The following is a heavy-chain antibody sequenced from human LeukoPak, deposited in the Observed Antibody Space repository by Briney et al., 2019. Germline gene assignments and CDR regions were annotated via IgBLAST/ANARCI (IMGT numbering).Heavy chain of an antibody. CDR1: GGPISTYY. V-gene: IGHV4-4*07. Sequence: SETLSLTCTVSGGPISTYYWSWIRQPAGKGLEWIGRVYTSGSTNFNPSLKSRVTMSVDTSKNQFSLKVSSVTAADTAVYYCARDWTGFYTSGNPLVYFDNWGQGILITVSS. J-gene: IGHJ4*02. D-gene: IGHD3/OR15-3a*01. CDR3: ARDWTGFYTSGNPLVYFDN. CDR2: VYTSGST.